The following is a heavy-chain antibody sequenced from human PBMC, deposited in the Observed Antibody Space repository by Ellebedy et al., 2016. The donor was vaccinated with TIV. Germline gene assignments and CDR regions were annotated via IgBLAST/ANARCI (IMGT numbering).Heavy chain of an antibody. Sequence: PGGSLRLSCAASGFTFSSYWMSWVRQAPGKGLEWVANIKQDEGEKYYVDSVKGRFTISRDNAKSSLYLQMNSLRAEDKAIYFCARDPVGVGPAFDVWGQGTMVTVSS. CDR1: GFTFSSYW. V-gene: IGHV3-7*03. CDR3: ARDPVGVGPAFDV. D-gene: IGHD4-23*01. CDR2: IKQDEGEK. J-gene: IGHJ3*01.